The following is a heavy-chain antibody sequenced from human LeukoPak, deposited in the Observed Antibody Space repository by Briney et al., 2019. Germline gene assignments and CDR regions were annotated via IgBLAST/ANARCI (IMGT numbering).Heavy chain of an antibody. J-gene: IGHJ4*02. CDR1: GYTFTGYY. V-gene: IGHV1-2*02. CDR2: INPNTGAT. D-gene: IGHD6-19*01. Sequence: AASVKVSCKPSGYTFTGYYLHWVRQAPGQGLEWMGWINPNTGATIYAEKFQGRVTMTRDTSIDTAYMEMRSLRSDDTAVYYCARDRVGSGWPRLWYSEFWGQGTLITVSS. CDR3: ARDRVGSGWPRLWYSEF.